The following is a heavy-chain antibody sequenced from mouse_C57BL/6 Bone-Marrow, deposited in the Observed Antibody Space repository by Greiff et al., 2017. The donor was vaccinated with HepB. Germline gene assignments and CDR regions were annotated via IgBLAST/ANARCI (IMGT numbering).Heavy chain of an antibody. CDR1: GYAFSSYW. Sequence: QVQLQQSGAELVKPGASVKISCIASGYAFSSYWMNWVKQRPGKGLEWIGQIYPGDGDTNYNGKFKGKGTLTADKSSSTAYMQLSSLTAEDSAVYFCARDNDGSSYGYWGQGTTLTVSS. J-gene: IGHJ2*01. V-gene: IGHV1-80*01. CDR3: ARDNDGSSYGY. D-gene: IGHD1-1*01. CDR2: IYPGDGDT.